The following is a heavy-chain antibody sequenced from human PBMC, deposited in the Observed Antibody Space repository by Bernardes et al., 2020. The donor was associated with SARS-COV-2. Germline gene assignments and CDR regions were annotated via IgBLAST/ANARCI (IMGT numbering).Heavy chain of an antibody. CDR3: ATASVVVPAAIGNYYYYGMDA. Sequence: ASVKVSCKASGYTLTELSMHWVRQAPGKGLEWMGGFDPEDGKTIYAQKFQGRVTMTEDTSTDTAYMELSSLRSEDTAVYYCATASVVVPAAIGNYYYYGMDAWGQGTTVTVSS. CDR2: FDPEDGKT. D-gene: IGHD2-2*02. V-gene: IGHV1-24*01. CDR1: GYTLTELS. J-gene: IGHJ6*02.